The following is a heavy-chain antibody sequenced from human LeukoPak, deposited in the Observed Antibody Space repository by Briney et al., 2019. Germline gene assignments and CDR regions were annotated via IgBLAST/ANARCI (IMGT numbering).Heavy chain of an antibody. CDR1: GYTFTSYY. CDR3: ARGSSIWYFYFEY. Sequence: ASVKVCCKASGYTFTSYYMHWVRQAPGQGLEWMGMINPSGGSTNYAQKFQGRVTMTRDTSTSTVYMELSSLRSEDTAVYYCARGSSIWYFYFEYWGQGTLVTVSS. D-gene: IGHD6-13*01. V-gene: IGHV1-46*01. CDR2: INPSGGST. J-gene: IGHJ4*02.